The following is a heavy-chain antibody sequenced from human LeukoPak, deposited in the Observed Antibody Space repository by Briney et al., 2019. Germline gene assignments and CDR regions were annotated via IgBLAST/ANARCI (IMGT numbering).Heavy chain of an antibody. J-gene: IGHJ4*02. Sequence: GGSLRLSCTASTIPLSKYWMHWVRQAPGKGLEWVSAISGSGGSTYYADSVKGRFTISRDNSKNTLYLQMNSLRAEDTAVYYCAKGSSGWEYYFDYWGQGTLVTVSS. CDR2: ISGSGGST. CDR1: TIPLSKYW. CDR3: AKGSSGWEYYFDY. D-gene: IGHD6-19*01. V-gene: IGHV3-23*01.